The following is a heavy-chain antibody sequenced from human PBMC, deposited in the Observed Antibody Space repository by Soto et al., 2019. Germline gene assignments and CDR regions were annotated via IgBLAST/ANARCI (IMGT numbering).Heavy chain of an antibody. CDR1: GGTFSSYA. CDR2: IIPIFGTA. J-gene: IGHJ6*02. V-gene: IGHV1-69*12. Sequence: QVQLVQSGAGVKKPGSSVKVSCKASGGTFSSYAISWVRQAPGQGLEWMGGIIPIFGTADYAQKFQGRVTITADESTSTAYVELSSLRSEDTAVYYCAKNPENYYYGMDVWGQGTTVTVSS. CDR3: AKNPENYYYGMDV.